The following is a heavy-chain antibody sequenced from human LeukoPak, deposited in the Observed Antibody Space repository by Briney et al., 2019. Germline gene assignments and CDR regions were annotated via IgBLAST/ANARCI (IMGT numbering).Heavy chain of an antibody. CDR3: ARDQVAVAGRPYYYYYYMDV. V-gene: IGHV3-7*01. CDR2: IKQDGSEK. Sequence: PGGSQRLSCAASGFTFSSYWMSWVRQAPGKGLEWVANIKQDGSEKYYVDSVKGRFTISRDTAKNSLFLQMNSLRAEDTAVYYCARDQVAVAGRPYYYYYYMDVWGKGTTVTVFS. CDR1: GFTFSSYW. J-gene: IGHJ6*03. D-gene: IGHD6-19*01.